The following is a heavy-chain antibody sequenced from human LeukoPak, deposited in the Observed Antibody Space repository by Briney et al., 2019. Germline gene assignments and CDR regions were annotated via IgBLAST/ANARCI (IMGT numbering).Heavy chain of an antibody. CDR3: AKEETGIAAAAVDY. Sequence: PGGSLRLSCAASGFTFSSYGMHWVRQAPGKGLEWVAVISYDGSNKYYADSVKGRFTISRDNSKNTLYLQMNSLRAEDTAVYYCAKEETGIAAAAVDYWGQGTLVTVSS. CDR2: ISYDGSNK. V-gene: IGHV3-30*18. D-gene: IGHD6-13*01. J-gene: IGHJ4*02. CDR1: GFTFSSYG.